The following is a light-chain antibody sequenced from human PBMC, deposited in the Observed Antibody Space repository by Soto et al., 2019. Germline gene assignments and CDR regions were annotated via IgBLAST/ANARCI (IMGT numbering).Light chain of an antibody. CDR2: WAS. CDR1: QSVLHSSNNKNY. V-gene: IGKV4-1*01. J-gene: IGKJ1*01. Sequence: DIVMTQSPDSLAVSLGERATINCKSSQSVLHSSNNKNYLAWYQQKPGQPPKLLIYWASNREFGFPDRVSGSGSVTDFTLTISILQAEDVAVCFCQQYYMTPRTFGQGTKVEI. CDR3: QQYYMTPRT.